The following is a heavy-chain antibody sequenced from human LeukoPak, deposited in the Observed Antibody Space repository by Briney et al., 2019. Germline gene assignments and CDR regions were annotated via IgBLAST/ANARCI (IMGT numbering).Heavy chain of an antibody. CDR3: AKWGDYDVLTGYYVSDY. CDR2: VTGSGGNT. V-gene: IGHV3-23*01. Sequence: ASLRLSCAASGFTFSNYAMSWVRQAPGKGLEWVSAVTGSGGNTYYTDSVKGRFTISRDNSKNTVFLQMNSLRAEDTAVYYCAKWGDYDVLTGYYVSDYWGQGTLVTVSS. J-gene: IGHJ4*02. CDR1: GFTFSNYA. D-gene: IGHD3-9*01.